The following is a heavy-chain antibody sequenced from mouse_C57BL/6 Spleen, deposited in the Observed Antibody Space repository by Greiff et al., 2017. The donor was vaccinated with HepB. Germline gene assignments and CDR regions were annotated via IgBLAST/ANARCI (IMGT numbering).Heavy chain of an antibody. CDR1: GFTFSSYA. CDR3: AREDYDYDGVYYFDY. J-gene: IGHJ2*01. Sequence: DVQLVESGGGLVKPGGSLKLSCAASGFTFSSYAMSWVRQTPEKRLEWVATISDGGSYTYYPDNVKGRFTISRDNAKNNLYLQMNHLKSEDTAMYYCAREDYDYDGVYYFDYWGQGTTLTVSS. CDR2: ISDGGSYT. D-gene: IGHD2-4*01. V-gene: IGHV5-4*01.